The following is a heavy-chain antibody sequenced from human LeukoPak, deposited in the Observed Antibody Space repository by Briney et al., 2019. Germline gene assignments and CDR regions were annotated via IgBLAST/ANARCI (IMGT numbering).Heavy chain of an antibody. CDR1: GGSISSYY. D-gene: IGHD3-10*01. Sequence: SETLSLTCTVSGGSISSYYWSWIRQPPGKGLEWIGYIYYSGSTNYNPSLKSRVTISVDTSKNQFSLKLSSVTAADTAVYYCARGVTMVRGVIAPFPYWGQGTLVTVSS. V-gene: IGHV4-59*08. CDR2: IYYSGST. CDR3: ARGVTMVRGVIAPFPY. J-gene: IGHJ4*02.